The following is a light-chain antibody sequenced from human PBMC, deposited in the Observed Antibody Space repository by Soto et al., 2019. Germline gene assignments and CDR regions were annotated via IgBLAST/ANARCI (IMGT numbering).Light chain of an antibody. CDR3: QQYNSYSKT. Sequence: DIQMTQSPSTLSASVGDRVTITCRASQSISSWLAWYQQKPGKAPKLLIYDASNLEIGVPSRFSGSGSGTEITLTISSLQPDDFAPYYCQQYNSYSKTFGLGTKVEIK. CDR2: DAS. CDR1: QSISSW. J-gene: IGKJ1*01. V-gene: IGKV1-5*01.